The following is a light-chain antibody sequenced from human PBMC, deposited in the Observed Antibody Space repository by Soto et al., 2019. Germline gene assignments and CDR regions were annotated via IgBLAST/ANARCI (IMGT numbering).Light chain of an antibody. V-gene: IGLV2-23*02. CDR2: EVS. CDR1: SSDVGSYNL. CDR3: CSYAGSSTSLV. J-gene: IGLJ2*01. Sequence: ALTQPASVSGSPGQSITISCTGTSSDVGSYNLVSWYQQHPGKAPKLMIYEVSKRPSGVSNRFSGSKSGNTASLTISGLQAEDEADYYCCSYAGSSTSLVFGGGTKLTV.